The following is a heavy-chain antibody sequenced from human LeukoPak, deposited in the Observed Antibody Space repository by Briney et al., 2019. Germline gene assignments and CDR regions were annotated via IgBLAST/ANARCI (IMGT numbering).Heavy chain of an antibody. D-gene: IGHD6-13*01. CDR2: IKQDGSEK. CDR3: AREWQGGIAAAGTRIEGDY. Sequence: GGSLRLSCAVSGVSVSGYWMTWVRQAPGKGLEWVANIKQDGSEKNYVDSVKGRFTISRDNAENSLFLQMNSLRVEDTAVYYCAREWQGGIAAAGTRIEGDYWGQGTLVAVSS. CDR1: GVSVSGYW. V-gene: IGHV3-7*01. J-gene: IGHJ4*02.